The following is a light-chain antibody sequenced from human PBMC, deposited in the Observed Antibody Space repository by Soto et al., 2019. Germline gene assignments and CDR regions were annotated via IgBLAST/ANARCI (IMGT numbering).Light chain of an antibody. CDR3: AAWDDSLNGYYV. CDR1: SSNLGSNT. Sequence: QSVLTQPPSASGPPGQRVTISCSGSSSNLGSNTVHWYQQLPGTAPKLLIYSNKQRPSGVPDRFSGSKSGTSASLAISGLQSEDEADYYCAAWDDSLNGYYVFGTGSKVTVL. CDR2: SNK. J-gene: IGLJ1*01. V-gene: IGLV1-44*01.